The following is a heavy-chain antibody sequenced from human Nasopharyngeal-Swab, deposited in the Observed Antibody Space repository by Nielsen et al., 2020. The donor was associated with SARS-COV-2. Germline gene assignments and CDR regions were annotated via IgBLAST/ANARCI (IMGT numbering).Heavy chain of an antibody. V-gene: IGHV6-1*01. Sequence: SQTLSLTCAISGDSVSSSSAAWSWIRQSPSRGLEWLGRTYYRSKWYNDYAVSVKSRITINPDTSKNQFSLHLNSVTPEDTAVYYCARARGAYGDYYYYYYKDVWGKGTTVTVSS. CDR1: GDSVSSSSAA. CDR3: ARARGAYGDYYYYYYKDV. D-gene: IGHD4-17*01. J-gene: IGHJ6*03. CDR2: TYYRSKWYN.